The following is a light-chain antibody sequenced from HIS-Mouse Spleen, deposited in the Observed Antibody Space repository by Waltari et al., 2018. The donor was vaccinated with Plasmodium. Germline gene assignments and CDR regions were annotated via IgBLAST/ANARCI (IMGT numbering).Light chain of an antibody. CDR2: AAS. J-gene: IGKJ1*01. Sequence: DIQMTQSPSSPSASVVDRVTITCRASQSISSYLNWYQQKPGKAPKLLIYAASSLQSGVPSRFSGSGSGTDFTLTISSLQPEYFATYYCQQSYSTWTFGQGTKVEIK. CDR1: QSISSY. CDR3: QQSYSTWT. V-gene: IGKV1-39*01.